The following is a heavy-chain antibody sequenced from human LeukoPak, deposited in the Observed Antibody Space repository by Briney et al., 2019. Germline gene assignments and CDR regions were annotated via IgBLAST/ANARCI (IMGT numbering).Heavy chain of an antibody. D-gene: IGHD2-15*01. J-gene: IGHJ4*02. V-gene: IGHV1-8*02. Sequence: ASVKVSCKASGYTFTGYFMHWVRQATGQGLEWMGWMNPNSGNTGYAQKFQGRVTVTRNTSISTAYMELSSLRSEDTAVYYCARGLTCNYWGQGTLVTVSS. CDR3: ARGLTCNY. CDR1: GYTFTGYF. CDR2: MNPNSGNT.